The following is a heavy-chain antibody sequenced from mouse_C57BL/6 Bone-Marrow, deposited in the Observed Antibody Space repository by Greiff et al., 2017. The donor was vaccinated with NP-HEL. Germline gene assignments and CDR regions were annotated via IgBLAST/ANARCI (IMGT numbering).Heavy chain of an antibody. CDR1: GYTFTSYW. Sequence: VQLQQPGAELVKPGASVKMSCKASGYTFTSYWITWVKQRPGQGLEWIGDIYPGSGSTNYNEKFKSKATLTVETSSSTAYMQLSSLTSEDSAVYYCAREALAYWGQGTLVTVSA. CDR3: AREALAY. J-gene: IGHJ3*01. D-gene: IGHD3-2*02. V-gene: IGHV1-55*01. CDR2: IYPGSGST.